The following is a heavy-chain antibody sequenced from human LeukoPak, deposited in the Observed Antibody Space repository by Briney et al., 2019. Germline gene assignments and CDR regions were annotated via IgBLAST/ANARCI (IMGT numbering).Heavy chain of an antibody. CDR3: ARVYADTAMVYYFDY. J-gene: IGHJ4*02. Sequence: PSETLSLTCAVYGGSFSGYYWSWIRQPPGKGLEWIGENNHSGSTNYNPSLKSRVTISVVTSKNQFSLKLSSVTAADTAVYYCARVYADTAMVYYFDYWGQGTLVTVSS. CDR2: NNHSGST. CDR1: GGSFSGYY. D-gene: IGHD5-18*01. V-gene: IGHV4-34*01.